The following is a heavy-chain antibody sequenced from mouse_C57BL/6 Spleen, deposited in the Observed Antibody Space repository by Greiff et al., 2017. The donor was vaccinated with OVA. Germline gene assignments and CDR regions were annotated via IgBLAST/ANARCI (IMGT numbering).Heavy chain of an antibody. CDR1: GYTFTSYW. D-gene: IGHD3-2*02. J-gene: IGHJ1*03. Sequence: QVQLKQPGAELVKPGASVKLSCKASGYTFTSYWMQWVKQRPGQGLEWIGEIDPSDSYTNYNQKFKGKATLTVDTSSSTAYMQLSSLTSEDSAVYYCARSSAQATGYWYFDVWGTGTTVTVSS. V-gene: IGHV1-50*01. CDR3: ARSSAQATGYWYFDV. CDR2: IDPSDSYT.